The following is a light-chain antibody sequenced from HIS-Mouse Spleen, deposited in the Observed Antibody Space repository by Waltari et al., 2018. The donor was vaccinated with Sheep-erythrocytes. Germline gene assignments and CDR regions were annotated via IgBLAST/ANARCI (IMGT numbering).Light chain of an antibody. V-gene: IGLV2-11*01. Sequence: QSALTQPRSVSVSPGPSVTISCTGTSSDVGGYNYVSWYQPHPGKAPKLMIYDVSKRPSGVPDRFSGSKSGNTASLTISGLQAEDEADYYCCSYAGSYNHVFATGTKVTVL. CDR2: DVS. J-gene: IGLJ1*01. CDR3: CSYAGSYNHV. CDR1: SSDVGGYNY.